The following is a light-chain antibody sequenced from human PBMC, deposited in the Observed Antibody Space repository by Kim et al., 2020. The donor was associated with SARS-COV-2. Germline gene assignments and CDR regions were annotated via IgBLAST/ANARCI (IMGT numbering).Light chain of an antibody. V-gene: IGKV3-11*01. CDR2: DVS. CDR3: QQRSSWPLT. J-gene: IGKJ2*01. Sequence: EIVLTQSPATLSLSPGERATLSCRASQSVSFYLAWYQQRPGQAPRLLIYDVSNRATGIPARFSGSGSGTDFTLTISSLQPEDFAVYYCQQRSSWPLTFGQGTKLEI. CDR1: QSVSFY.